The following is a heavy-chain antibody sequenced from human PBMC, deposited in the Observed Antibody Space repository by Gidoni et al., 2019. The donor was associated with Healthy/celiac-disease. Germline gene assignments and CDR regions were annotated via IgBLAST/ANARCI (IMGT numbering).Heavy chain of an antibody. CDR3: ARIAAAGTTSFDY. Sequence: QVQLVQSGAEVKTPGASGKVSCEASGYTCTSYAMHLVRQGPGQRLEWMGWTNAGNGKTKYSQKFQGRVTITRDTSASTAYMELSSLRSEDTAVYYCARIAAAGTTSFDYWGQGTLVTVSS. CDR2: TNAGNGKT. CDR1: GYTCTSYA. J-gene: IGHJ4*02. V-gene: IGHV1-3*01. D-gene: IGHD6-13*01.